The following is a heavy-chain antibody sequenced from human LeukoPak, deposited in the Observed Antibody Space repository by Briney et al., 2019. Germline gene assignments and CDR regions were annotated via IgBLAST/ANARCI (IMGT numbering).Heavy chain of an antibody. CDR1: GGSISSYY. Sequence: SETLSLTCTVSGGSISSYYWSWIRQPPGKGLGWIGYIYYSGSTNYNPSLKSRVTISVDTSKNQFSLKLSSVTAADTAVYYCARGRLAYSYGKNHFDYWGQGTLVTVSS. J-gene: IGHJ4*02. V-gene: IGHV4-59*12. D-gene: IGHD5-18*01. CDR3: ARGRLAYSYGKNHFDY. CDR2: IYYSGST.